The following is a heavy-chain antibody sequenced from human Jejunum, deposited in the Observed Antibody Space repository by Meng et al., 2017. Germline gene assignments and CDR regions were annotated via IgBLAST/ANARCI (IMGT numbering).Heavy chain of an antibody. CDR1: GDSISSTSW. D-gene: IGHD3-16*01. Sequence: HLQEACPGLGKPSGTLSLTCEVSGDSISSTSWWDWLRHPPGKGLEWIGEIYHSGRSNFIPSLKSRVSISLDESKNQFSLTLNSVTAADTAVYYCARGVGDIRFGFDYWGQGILVTVSS. J-gene: IGHJ4*02. CDR3: ARGVGDIRFGFDY. V-gene: IGHV4-4*02. CDR2: IYHSGRS.